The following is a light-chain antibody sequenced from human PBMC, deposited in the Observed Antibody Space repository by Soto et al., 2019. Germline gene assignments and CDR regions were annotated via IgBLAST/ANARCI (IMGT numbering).Light chain of an antibody. CDR3: QQYGNSQYT. CDR1: QSVSSSY. CDR2: SAS. Sequence: EIVLTQSPGTLSLSPGERATLSCRVSQSVSSSYLAWYHQKPGQPPRLLIYSASSRATGIPDRFSGSGSGTDFTLTISRLEPEDFAVYYCQQYGNSQYTFGQGTKLEIK. V-gene: IGKV3-20*01. J-gene: IGKJ2*01.